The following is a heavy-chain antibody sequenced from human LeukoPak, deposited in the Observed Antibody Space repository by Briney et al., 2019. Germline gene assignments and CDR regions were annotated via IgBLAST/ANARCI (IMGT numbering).Heavy chain of an antibody. Sequence: GGSLRLSCTASGFTFSSHAMQWVRQAPGKGLEYVSAIGSTGGSASYANSVKGRFTISRDNSKNTLYLQMGSLRAEDMALYSCARVMLRRGWTIDYWGQGTLVTVSS. V-gene: IGHV3-64*01. J-gene: IGHJ4*02. CDR3: ARVMLRRGWTIDY. CDR2: IGSTGGSA. D-gene: IGHD3-16*01. CDR1: GFTFSSHA.